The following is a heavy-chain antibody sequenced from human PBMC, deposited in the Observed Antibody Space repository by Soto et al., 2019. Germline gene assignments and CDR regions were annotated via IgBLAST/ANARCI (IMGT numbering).Heavy chain of an antibody. Sequence: SETLSLTCTVSGGSISSSSYYWGWIRQPPGKGLEWIGSIYYSGSTYYNPSLKSRVTISVDTSKNQFSLKLSSVTAADTAVYYCARNIVVVPAASHRFWFDPWGQGTLVTVSS. D-gene: IGHD2-2*01. CDR2: IYYSGST. V-gene: IGHV4-39*01. CDR3: ARNIVVVPAASHRFWFDP. CDR1: GGSISSSSYY. J-gene: IGHJ5*02.